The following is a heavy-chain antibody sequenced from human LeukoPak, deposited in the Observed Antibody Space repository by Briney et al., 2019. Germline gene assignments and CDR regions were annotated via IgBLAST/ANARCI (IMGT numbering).Heavy chain of an antibody. V-gene: IGHV4-59*11. CDR1: GGSISSHY. CDR2: IYYSGST. J-gene: IGHJ3*02. CDR3: ARAGYDSSGFAFDI. Sequence: SETLSLTCTVSGGSISSHYWSWIRQPPGKGLEWIGYIYYSGSTNYNPSLKSRVTISEDTSKNQFSLKLSSVTAADTAVYYCARAGYDSSGFAFDIWGQGTMVTVSS. D-gene: IGHD3-22*01.